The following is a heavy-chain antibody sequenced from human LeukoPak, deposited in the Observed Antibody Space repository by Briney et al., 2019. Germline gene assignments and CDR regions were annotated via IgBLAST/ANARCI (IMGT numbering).Heavy chain of an antibody. CDR1: GFTFSSYS. D-gene: IGHD3-22*01. CDR3: ARDCANVYYDSSGFYGMDV. V-gene: IGHV3-21*01. Sequence: GGSLRLSCAASGFTFSSYSMNWVRQAPGKGLEWVSSISSSSSYIYYADSVKGRFTISRDNAKNSLYLQMNSLRAEDTAVYYCARDCANVYYDSSGFYGMDVWGQGTTVTVSS. J-gene: IGHJ6*02. CDR2: ISSSSSYI.